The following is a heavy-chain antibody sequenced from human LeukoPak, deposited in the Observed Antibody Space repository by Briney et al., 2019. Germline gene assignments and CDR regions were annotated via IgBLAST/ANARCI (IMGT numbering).Heavy chain of an antibody. V-gene: IGHV1-46*01. CDR2: INPSGGST. J-gene: IGHJ6*02. CDR1: GYTFTSYY. Sequence: GASVKVSCKASGYTFTSYYMHCVRQAPGQGLEWMGIINPSGGSTSYAQKFQGRVTMTRDTSTSTVYMELSSLRSEDTAVYYCARAGFYCSGGSCYSDNYGMDVWGQGTTVTVSS. D-gene: IGHD2-15*01. CDR3: ARAGFYCSGGSCYSDNYGMDV.